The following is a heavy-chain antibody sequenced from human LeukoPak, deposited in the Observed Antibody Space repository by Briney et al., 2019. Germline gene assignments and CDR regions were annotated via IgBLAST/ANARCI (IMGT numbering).Heavy chain of an antibody. CDR2: IIPIFGIA. Sequence: SVKVSCKASGGTFSSYAISWVRQAPGQGLEWMGRIIPIFGIANYAQKFQGRVTITADKSTSTAYMELSSLRSEDTVVYYCAREDRRNWNPKYPWGQGTLVTVSS. J-gene: IGHJ5*02. CDR3: AREDRRNWNPKYP. CDR1: GGTFSSYA. V-gene: IGHV1-69*04. D-gene: IGHD1-1*01.